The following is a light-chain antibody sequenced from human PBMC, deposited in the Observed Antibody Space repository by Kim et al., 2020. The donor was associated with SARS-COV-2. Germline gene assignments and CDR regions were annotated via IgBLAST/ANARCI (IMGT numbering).Light chain of an antibody. J-gene: IGLJ1*01. CDR3: SSYAGSKNLGV. CDR2: EVS. CDR1: SSDVGGYNY. V-gene: IGLV2-8*01. Sequence: SVTISCTGTSSDVGGYNYVSWYQQHPGKAPKLIIYEVSKRPSGVPDRFSGSKSGNTASLTVSGLQAEDEADYYCSSYAGSKNLGVFGTGTKVTVL.